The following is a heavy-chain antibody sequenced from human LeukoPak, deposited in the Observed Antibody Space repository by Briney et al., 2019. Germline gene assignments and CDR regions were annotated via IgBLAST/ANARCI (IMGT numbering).Heavy chain of an antibody. Sequence: GGAMSPCCGASGFTFNTYAMSLVRQAPGRGLEWVSAMSGSGGRTYYAASVKGRFTISRDNFRNTQHLQMNSMRSDAATVYYRAKWGCSGGSCYPFVYWGEGAL. CDR2: MSGSGGRT. CDR3: AKWGCSGGSCYPFVY. D-gene: IGHD2-15*01. V-gene: IGHV3-23*01. J-gene: IGHJ4*02. CDR1: GFTFNTYA.